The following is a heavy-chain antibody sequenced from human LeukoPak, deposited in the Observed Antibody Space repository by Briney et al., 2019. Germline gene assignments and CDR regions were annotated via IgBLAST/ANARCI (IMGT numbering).Heavy chain of an antibody. CDR1: GFTFSNYA. V-gene: IGHV3-30-3*01. D-gene: IGHD3-10*01. J-gene: IGHJ4*02. Sequence: PGGSLRLSCAASGFTFSNYAIHWVRQAPGKGLEWVAVISYDGSNKYYADSVKGRFTISRDNSKNTLYLQMNSLRAEDTAVYYCARDFYVGSGSYYIGYWGQGTLVTVSS. CDR2: ISYDGSNK. CDR3: ARDFYVGSGSYYIGY.